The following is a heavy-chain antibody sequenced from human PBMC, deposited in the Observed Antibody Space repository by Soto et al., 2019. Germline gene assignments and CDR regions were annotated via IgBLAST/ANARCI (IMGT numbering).Heavy chain of an antibody. V-gene: IGHV4-39*01. D-gene: IGHD2-15*01. CDR1: GGSISSSSYY. J-gene: IGHJ5*02. CDR3: AVRQYKGPAATGRFDP. Sequence: QLQLQESGPGLVKPSETLSLTCTVSGGSISSSSYYWGWIRQPPGKGLEWIGNIYYSGSTYYNPSRTSRGPLSVDTSKNQFSLKLCSVTAADTAVYYCAVRQYKGPAATGRFDPWGQGTLVTVSS. CDR2: IYYSGST.